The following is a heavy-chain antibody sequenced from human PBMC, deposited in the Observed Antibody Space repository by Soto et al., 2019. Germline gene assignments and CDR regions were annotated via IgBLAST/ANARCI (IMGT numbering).Heavy chain of an antibody. V-gene: IGHV3-33*01. CDR2: IWYDGSNK. CDR3: ARDGLGYYDSSGLVDY. D-gene: IGHD3-22*01. Sequence: QVQLVESGGGVVQPGRSLRLSCAASRFTFSSYGMHWVRQAPGKGLEWVAVIWYDGSNKYYADSVKGRFTISRDNSKNTLYLQMNSLRAEDTAVYYCARDGLGYYDSSGLVDYWGQGTLVTVSS. J-gene: IGHJ4*02. CDR1: RFTFSSYG.